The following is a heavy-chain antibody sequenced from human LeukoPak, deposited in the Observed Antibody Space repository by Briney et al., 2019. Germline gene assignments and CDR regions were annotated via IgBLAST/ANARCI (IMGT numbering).Heavy chain of an antibody. D-gene: IGHD1-26*01. V-gene: IGHV3-53*05. CDR1: GFIVSSNY. CDR3: ARDLTLLFVGATDY. Sequence: GGSLRLSCAASGFIVSSNYLSWVRQAPGKGLEWVSSIYAGGSTYYADSVKGRFIISRDNSKNTVYLPMNSLRAEDTAVYYCARDLTLLFVGATDYWGQGTLVTVSS. J-gene: IGHJ4*02. CDR2: IYAGGST.